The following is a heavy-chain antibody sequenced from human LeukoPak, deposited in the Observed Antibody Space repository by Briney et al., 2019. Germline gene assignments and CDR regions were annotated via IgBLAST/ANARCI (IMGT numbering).Heavy chain of an antibody. CDR3: AGHQDYYDSSGYVGYYFDY. V-gene: IGHV1-69*01. CDR2: IIPIFGTA. J-gene: IGHJ4*02. D-gene: IGHD3-22*01. Sequence: APVKVSCKASGGTFSSYAISWVRQAPGQGLEWMGGIIPIFGTANYAQKFQGRVTITADESTSTAYMELSSLRSEDTAVYYCAGHQDYYDSSGYVGYYFDYWGQGTLVTVSS. CDR1: GGTFSSYA.